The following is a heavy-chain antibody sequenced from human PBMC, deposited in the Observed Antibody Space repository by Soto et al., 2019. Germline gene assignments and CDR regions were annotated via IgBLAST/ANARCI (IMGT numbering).Heavy chain of an antibody. CDR3: ARVRHGDYPYYFDY. Sequence: SETLSLTCTVSGGSISSYYWSWIRQPPGKGLEWIGYIYYSGSTNYNPSLKSRVTISVDTSKNQFSLKLSSVTAADTAVYYCARVRHGDYPYYFDYWGQGTLVTVSS. CDR2: IYYSGST. CDR1: GGSISSYY. V-gene: IGHV4-59*01. J-gene: IGHJ4*02. D-gene: IGHD4-17*01.